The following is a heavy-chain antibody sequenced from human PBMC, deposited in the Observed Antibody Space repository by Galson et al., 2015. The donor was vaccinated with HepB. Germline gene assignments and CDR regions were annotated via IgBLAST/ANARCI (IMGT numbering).Heavy chain of an antibody. J-gene: IGHJ6*02. CDR3: AKDQYCSGGSCYSGYYYGMDV. CDR1: GFTFSSYA. V-gene: IGHV3-23*01. D-gene: IGHD2-15*01. Sequence: SLRLSCAASGFTFSSYAMSWVRQAPGKGLEWVSAISGSGGSTYYADSVKGRFTISRDNSKNTLYLQMNSLRAEDTAVYYCAKDQYCSGGSCYSGYYYGMDVWGQGTTVTVSS. CDR2: ISGSGGST.